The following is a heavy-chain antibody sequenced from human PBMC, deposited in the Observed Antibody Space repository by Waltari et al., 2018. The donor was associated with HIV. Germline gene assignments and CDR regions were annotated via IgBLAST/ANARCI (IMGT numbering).Heavy chain of an antibody. CDR1: GGSFSDYY. CDR2: INHSGST. D-gene: IGHD3-3*01. V-gene: IGHV4-34*01. J-gene: IGHJ4*02. CDR3: ARGRYNFWSGWLDRFDY. Sequence: QVQLQQWGAGLLKPSETLSLTCAVYGGSFSDYYWSWIRQAPGKGLEWIGEINHSGSTNYTPSLKSRVTISVDTSKNQLSLKLSSVTAADTAVYYCARGRYNFWSGWLDRFDYWGQGTLVTVSS.